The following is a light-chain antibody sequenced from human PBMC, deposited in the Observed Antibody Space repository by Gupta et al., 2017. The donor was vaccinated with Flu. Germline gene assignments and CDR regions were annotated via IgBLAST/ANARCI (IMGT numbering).Light chain of an antibody. CDR3: VSEAGGYTVWV. CDR1: SGDVGNYNI. Sequence: ITISSTETSGDVGNYNIVSWYQQIPVKAPRFIIYEVSWRLSVVAIRFSGSKYGNTASLTGSGLQPEDEADYYCVSEAGGYTVWVFGGGTKLTVL. J-gene: IGLJ3*02. CDR2: EVS. V-gene: IGLV2-23*02.